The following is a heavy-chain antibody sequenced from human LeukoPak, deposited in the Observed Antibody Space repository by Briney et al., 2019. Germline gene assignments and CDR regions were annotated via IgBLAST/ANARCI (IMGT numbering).Heavy chain of an antibody. D-gene: IGHD3-10*01. Sequence: ASVKVSCKASGYTFTSYGISWVRQAPGQGLEGMGWISAYNGNTNYAQKLQGKVTMTTGTSTSTAYMELRSLRSDDTAVYYCARALRPRGRYYYGSGSYYGFDYWGQGTLVTVSS. V-gene: IGHV1-18*01. J-gene: IGHJ4*02. CDR2: ISAYNGNT. CDR1: GYTFTSYG. CDR3: ARALRPRGRYYYGSGSYYGFDY.